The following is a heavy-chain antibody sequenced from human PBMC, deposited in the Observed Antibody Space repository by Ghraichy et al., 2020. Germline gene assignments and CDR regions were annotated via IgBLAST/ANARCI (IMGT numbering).Heavy chain of an antibody. V-gene: IGHV4-34*01. CDR1: GGSFSGYY. J-gene: IGHJ6*02. Sequence: TLSLTCAVYGGSFSGYYWSWIRQSPGRGLEWIGEINQSGSTNHNPSLKSRVAMSVDSSKNQFSLKLSSVTAADTAVYYCARVVLRFLEWKRNYYGMDVWGQGTTVAVSS. CDR3: ARVVLRFLEWKRNYYGMDV. CDR2: INQSGST. D-gene: IGHD3-3*01.